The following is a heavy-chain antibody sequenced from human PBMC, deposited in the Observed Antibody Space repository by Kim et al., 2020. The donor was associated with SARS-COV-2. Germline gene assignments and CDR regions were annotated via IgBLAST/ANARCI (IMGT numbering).Heavy chain of an antibody. CDR2: IWNDGSKK. V-gene: IGHV3-33*01. CDR3: ARDANSNHDH. Sequence: GGSLRLSCAASGFTLNQYGIHWVRQAPGKGLEWVAVIWNDGSKKYYADSVKGRFTISRDTSKNTVYLQMNSLRAEDTAMYYCARDANSNHDHCGQGTLVTVSS. D-gene: IGHD1-7*01. CDR1: GFTLNQYG. J-gene: IGHJ4*02.